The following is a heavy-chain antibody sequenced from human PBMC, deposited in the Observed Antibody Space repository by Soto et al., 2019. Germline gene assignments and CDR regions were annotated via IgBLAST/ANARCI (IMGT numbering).Heavy chain of an antibody. V-gene: IGHV1-2*04. CDR3: ARGPGAAAGENDAFDI. J-gene: IGHJ3*02. CDR2: INPNSGGT. D-gene: IGHD6-13*01. CDR1: GDTFTGYY. Sequence: GASVKLTCKASGDTFTGYYMRWVRQATKQGLEWMGWINPNSGGTNYAQKFQGWVTTTRDTSISTAYMELSRLRSDDTAVYYCARGPGAAAGENDAFDIWGQGTMVTVSS.